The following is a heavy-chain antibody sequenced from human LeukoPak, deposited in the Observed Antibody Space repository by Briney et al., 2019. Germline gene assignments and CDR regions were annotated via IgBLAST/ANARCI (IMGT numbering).Heavy chain of an antibody. Sequence: SVKLSCKASGVTFTSFAMQWVRQARGQRLEWIGWIVVGSGNTNYAQKFQERVTITRDMSTSTAYMELTSLRSEDTAVYYCGAYLNYYNWSGSRVCWRQGALVTVSS. V-gene: IGHV1-58*02. J-gene: IGHJ4*02. D-gene: IGHD3-22*01. CDR1: GVTFTSFA. CDR2: IVVGSGNT. CDR3: GAYLNYYNWSGSRVC.